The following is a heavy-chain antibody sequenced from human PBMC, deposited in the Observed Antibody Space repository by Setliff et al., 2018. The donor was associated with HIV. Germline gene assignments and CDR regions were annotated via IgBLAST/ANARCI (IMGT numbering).Heavy chain of an antibody. V-gene: IGHV4-59*08. CDR3: ARLARGAFDI. CDR1: GGSINSYF. Sequence: PSETLSLTCTVSGGSINSYFWSWIRQPPGKGLEWIGYIYYSGSTNYNPSLKSRVTISVDTSKNQFSLKLSSVTAADTAVYYCARLARGAFDIWGQGTMVTVSS. J-gene: IGHJ3*02. CDR2: IYYSGST.